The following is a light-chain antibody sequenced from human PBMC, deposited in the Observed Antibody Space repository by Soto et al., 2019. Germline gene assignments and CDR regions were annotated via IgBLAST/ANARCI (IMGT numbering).Light chain of an antibody. J-gene: IGLJ1*01. CDR3: CSYAGCSTYV. CDR1: SSDFGSYNL. CDR2: EDS. V-gene: IGLV2-23*01. Sequence: QSVLTQPASVSGSPGQSITISCTGTSSDFGSYNLVSWYQQHPGKAPKLMIYEDSKRPSGVSNRFSGSKSGSTASLTISGLQAEDDADYYCCSYAGCSTYVFGTGTKVTVL.